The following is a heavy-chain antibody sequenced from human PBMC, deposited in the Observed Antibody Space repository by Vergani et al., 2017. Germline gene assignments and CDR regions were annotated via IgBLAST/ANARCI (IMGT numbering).Heavy chain of an antibody. Sequence: QVQLVQSGAEVKKPGASVKVSCKASGYTFTSYGISWVRQAPGQGLEWMGWISAYNGNTNYAQKLQGRVTMTTDTSTSTAYMELRSLRSDDTAVYYCARDGSRYWSGGSCVNYYYYYGMDVWGQGTTVTVSS. CDR2: ISAYNGNT. V-gene: IGHV1-18*01. D-gene: IGHD2-15*01. CDR3: ARDGSRYWSGGSCVNYYYYYGMDV. CDR1: GYTFTSYG. J-gene: IGHJ6*02.